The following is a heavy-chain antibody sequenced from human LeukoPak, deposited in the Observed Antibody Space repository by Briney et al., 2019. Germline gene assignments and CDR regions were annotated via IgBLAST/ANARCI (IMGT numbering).Heavy chain of an antibody. J-gene: IGHJ4*02. V-gene: IGHV1-69*05. D-gene: IGHD1-26*01. CDR1: GGTFSSYA. CDR2: IIPIFGTA. CDR3: ARDGVPPSGSYDY. Sequence: SVKVSCKASGGTFSSYAISWVRQAPGQGLEWMGGIIPIFGTANCAQKFQGRVTVTTDESTSTAYMELSSLRSEDTAVYYCARDGVPPSGSYDYWGQGTLVTVSS.